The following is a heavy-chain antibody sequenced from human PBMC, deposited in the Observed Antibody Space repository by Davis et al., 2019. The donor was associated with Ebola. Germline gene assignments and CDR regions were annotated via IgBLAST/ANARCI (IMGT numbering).Heavy chain of an antibody. CDR3: TCTIQMAPTDY. CDR1: GFTFSGSA. V-gene: IGHV3-73*01. J-gene: IGHJ4*02. Sequence: GESLKISCAASGFTFSGSAMHWVCQASGKGLEWVGRIRSKANSYATAYAASVKGRFTISRDDSKNTAYLQMNSLKTEDTAVYYCTCTIQMAPTDYWGQGTLVTVSS. D-gene: IGHD5-24*01. CDR2: IRSKANSYAT.